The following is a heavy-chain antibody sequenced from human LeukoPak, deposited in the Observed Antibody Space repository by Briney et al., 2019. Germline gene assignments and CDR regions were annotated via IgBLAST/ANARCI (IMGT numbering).Heavy chain of an antibody. CDR1: GFTFEDYA. V-gene: IGHV3-9*01. Sequence: GRSLRLSCAASGFTFEDYALHWVRQAPGKGLEWVSGISYNSGTIAYADSVKARFTISRDNAKSSLYLEMNNLRLEDTAFYFCAKARSGYLTPFDYWGQGALVTVSS. D-gene: IGHD3-3*01. J-gene: IGHJ4*02. CDR3: AKARSGYLTPFDY. CDR2: ISYNSGTI.